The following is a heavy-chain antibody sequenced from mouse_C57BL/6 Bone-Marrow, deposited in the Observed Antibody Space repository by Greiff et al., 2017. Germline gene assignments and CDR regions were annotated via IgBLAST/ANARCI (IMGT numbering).Heavy chain of an antibody. CDR2: IRFKADNYAT. D-gene: IGHD1-1*01. V-gene: IGHV6-3*01. Sequence: SGGGLVQPGGSLKLSCVASGFTFSNYWMNWVRQSPEKGLEWVAQIRFKADNYATHYGASVKGRFTISRDDSNSCVYLQMSIFRAVDTGFCSWTRAANYGASPSWFAYWGQGTLVTVSA. CDR3: TRAANYGASPSWFAY. J-gene: IGHJ3*01. CDR1: GFTFSNYW.